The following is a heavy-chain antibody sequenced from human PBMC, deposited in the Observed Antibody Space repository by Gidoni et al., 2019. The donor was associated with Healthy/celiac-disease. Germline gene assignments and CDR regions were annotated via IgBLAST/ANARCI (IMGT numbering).Heavy chain of an antibody. J-gene: IGHJ5*02. CDR1: GYSFTSYW. CDR2: IHPGDSDT. Sequence: VQLVQSGAAVNKPGESLTISCTVSGYSFTSYWIGRVRQMPGKGLAWMGIIHPGDSDTRYSPAFQGQVTISADKSISTAYLQWSSLKASDTAMYYCARRRLPSYNWFDPWGQGTLVTVSS. V-gene: IGHV5-51*01. CDR3: ARRRLPSYNWFDP. D-gene: IGHD2-15*01.